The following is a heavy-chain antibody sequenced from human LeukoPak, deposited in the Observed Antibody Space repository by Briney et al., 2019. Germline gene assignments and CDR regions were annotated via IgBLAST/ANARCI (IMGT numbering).Heavy chain of an antibody. CDR3: ASEGYCSGGSCYYSTVDY. D-gene: IGHD2-15*01. CDR1: GFTFSSYS. Sequence: PGGSLRLSCAASGFTFSSYSMNWVRQAPGKGLEWVSSISSSSSYIYYADSVKGRFTISRDNAKNSLYLQMNSLRAEDTAVYYCASEGYCSGGSCYYSTVDYWGQGTLVTVSS. V-gene: IGHV3-21*01. CDR2: ISSSSSYI. J-gene: IGHJ4*02.